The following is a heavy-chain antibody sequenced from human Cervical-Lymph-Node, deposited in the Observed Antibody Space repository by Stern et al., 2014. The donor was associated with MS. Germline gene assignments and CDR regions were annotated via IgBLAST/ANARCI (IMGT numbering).Heavy chain of an antibody. D-gene: IGHD4-17*01. CDR3: ALMTTVTRGFDY. Sequence: VQLGQSGAEVKKTGASVKVSCQTSGYTFTDYYLHWVRQAPGQGLEWMGIINPSGGSTSYAQKFQGRVTLTRDTSTGTVYMELSSLRSEDTAVYYCALMTTVTRGFDYWGQGTLVTVSS. V-gene: IGHV1-46*01. CDR1: GYTFTDYY. CDR2: INPSGGST. J-gene: IGHJ4*02.